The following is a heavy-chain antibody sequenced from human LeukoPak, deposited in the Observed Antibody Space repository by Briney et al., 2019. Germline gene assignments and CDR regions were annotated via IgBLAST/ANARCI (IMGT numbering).Heavy chain of an antibody. Sequence: SETLSLTCSVSGDSITTDYWSWIRQPPGKGLEWIGYIYGLGNTDYNPSLKSRVTISVDTSKNQLSLNLSSVTAADTAVYYCAGRGQRYFRDWGQGTLVTVSS. V-gene: IGHV4-59*08. CDR2: IYGLGNT. CDR3: AGRGQRYFRD. CDR1: GDSITTDY. J-gene: IGHJ1*01.